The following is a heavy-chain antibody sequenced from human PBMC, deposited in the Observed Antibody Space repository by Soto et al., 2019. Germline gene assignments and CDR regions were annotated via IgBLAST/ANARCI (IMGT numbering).Heavy chain of an antibody. CDR1: GFTFSSYG. V-gene: IGHV3-30*03. CDR3: ARFHVDTAMAPIDY. CDR2: ISYDGSNK. Sequence: PGGSLRLSCAASGFTFSSYGMHWVRQAPGKGLEWVAVISYDGSNKYYADSVKGRFTISRDNSKNTLYLQMNSLRAEDTAVYYCARFHVDTAMAPIDYWGQGTLVTVSS. J-gene: IGHJ4*02. D-gene: IGHD5-18*01.